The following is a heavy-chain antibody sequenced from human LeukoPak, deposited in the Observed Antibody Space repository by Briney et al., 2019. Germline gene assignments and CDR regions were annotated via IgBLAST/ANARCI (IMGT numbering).Heavy chain of an antibody. CDR2: IYSGDSQT. V-gene: IGHV5-51*01. Sequence: GESLKISCKGSGYSFTYWIGWVRQMPGKGLEWMGIIYSGDSQTKYSPSFQGRVTILADKSISTAYLQWSSLEASDTAMYYCASARHGDYVWDYWGQGTLVTVSS. CDR3: ASARHGDYVWDY. J-gene: IGHJ4*02. CDR1: GYSFTYW. D-gene: IGHD4-17*01.